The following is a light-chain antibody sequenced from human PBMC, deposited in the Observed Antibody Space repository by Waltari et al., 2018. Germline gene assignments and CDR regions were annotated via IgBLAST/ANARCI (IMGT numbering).Light chain of an antibody. V-gene: IGLV1-47*01. CDR2: RNN. Sequence: QSVLTPPPSASGTPGQRVTIFCSGSTSNIGSNYVYWYQHHPGTAPKVLIYRNNQRPSGVPDRFSGSKSDTSASLAISGLRSEDDAHYYCAVWDDSLSGWVFGGGTKVTVL. J-gene: IGLJ3*02. CDR1: TSNIGSNY. CDR3: AVWDDSLSGWV.